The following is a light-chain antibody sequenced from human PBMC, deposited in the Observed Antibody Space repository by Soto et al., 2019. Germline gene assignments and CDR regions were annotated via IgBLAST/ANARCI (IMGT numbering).Light chain of an antibody. Sequence: VQVNQSPAAVPASVGDTVITTGRGSQNIDRWVAWYQQKSGKAPKILIYHASSLETGVPSRFSGSGSGTEFTLTISSVQPDDFASYYCQHYNSYGPFGQGTNVDIK. CDR1: QNIDRW. J-gene: IGKJ1*01. V-gene: IGKV1-5*01. CDR3: QHYNSYGP. CDR2: HAS.